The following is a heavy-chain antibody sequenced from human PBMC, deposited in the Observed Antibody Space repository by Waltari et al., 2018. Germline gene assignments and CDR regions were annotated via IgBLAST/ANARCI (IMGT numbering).Heavy chain of an antibody. D-gene: IGHD2-15*01. CDR2: SSNSGDMT. Sequence: EVQLVESGGGLVQPGGSLRLSCSGFGFSDYTMAWVRQAPGKGVEWVAGSSNSGDMTSYADSVKGRFTISRDTSKNTLFLQMNGLRAEDTAIYYCASAPRPMVSAPFDYWGQGVLVTVSS. CDR1: GFSDYT. CDR3: ASAPRPMVSAPFDY. J-gene: IGHJ4*02. V-gene: IGHV3-23*04.